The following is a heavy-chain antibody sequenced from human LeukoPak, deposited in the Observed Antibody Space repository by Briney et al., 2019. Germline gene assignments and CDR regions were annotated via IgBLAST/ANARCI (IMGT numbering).Heavy chain of an antibody. D-gene: IGHD2-2*01. CDR1: GFTFRSYA. J-gene: IGHJ4*02. Sequence: GGTLRLSCAASGFTFRSYAMSCVRQAPGKGLEWVSAISGSGDITYYADSVKGRFTMSRDNFKNTLYLQINSLRAEDMALYYCAKVSRFAVVPAAMRDYWGQGIQVTVSS. CDR2: ISGSGDIT. CDR3: AKVSRFAVVPAAMRDY. V-gene: IGHV3-23*01.